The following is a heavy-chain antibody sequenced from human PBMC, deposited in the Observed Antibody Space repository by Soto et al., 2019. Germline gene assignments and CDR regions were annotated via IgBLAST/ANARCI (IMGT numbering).Heavy chain of an antibody. Sequence: SETLSLTCTVSGGSISSYYWSWIRQPPGKGLEWIGYIYYSGSTNYNPSLKSRVTISVDTSKNQSSLKLSSATAADTAVYYCARVSGGNIFDYWGQGTLVTVSS. CDR1: GGSISSYY. CDR3: ARVSGGNIFDY. V-gene: IGHV4-59*01. CDR2: IYYSGST. J-gene: IGHJ4*02. D-gene: IGHD2-15*01.